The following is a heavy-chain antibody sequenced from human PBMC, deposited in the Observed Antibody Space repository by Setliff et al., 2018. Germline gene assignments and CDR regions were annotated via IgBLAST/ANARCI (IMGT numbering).Heavy chain of an antibody. D-gene: IGHD1-26*01. V-gene: IGHV4-4*07. Sequence: SETLSLTCTVSGGSISSYYWSWIRQPAGKGLEWIGHIYIGGSANYNPSLKSRVTMSIDTSKNQFSLKLNSVTAADMAVYYCARDRPNSGSYFSLDYWGQGTLVTVSS. CDR1: GGSISSYY. CDR3: ARDRPNSGSYFSLDY. J-gene: IGHJ4*02. CDR2: IYIGGSA.